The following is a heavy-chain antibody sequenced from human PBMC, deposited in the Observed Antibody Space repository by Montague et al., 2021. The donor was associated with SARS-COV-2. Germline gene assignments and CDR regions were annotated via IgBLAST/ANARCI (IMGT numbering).Heavy chain of an antibody. CDR1: GYSISSGYY. CDR3: ARDCYDYGSGSDQRWFDP. D-gene: IGHD3-10*01. CDR2: IYHSGST. V-gene: IGHV4-38-2*02. J-gene: IGHJ5*02. Sequence: SETLSLTCTVSGYSISSGYYWGWIRQPPGEGLEWIVSIYHSGSTSYNPSLQRRVTISVDTSTNQFFLQLSSVTAAATAVYYCARDCYDYGSGSDQRWFDPWGQGTLVTVSS.